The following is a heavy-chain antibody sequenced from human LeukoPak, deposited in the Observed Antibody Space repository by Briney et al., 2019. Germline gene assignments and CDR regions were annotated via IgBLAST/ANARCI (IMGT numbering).Heavy chain of an antibody. CDR3: AKAWYYYDSSGYYDYYYGMDV. CDR1: GFTFSSYA. CDR2: ISGSGGST. Sequence: GGSLRLSCAASGFTFSSYAMSWVRQAPRKGLEWVSGISGSGGSTYYADSVKGRFTISRDNSKNTLYLQMNSLRAEDTAVYYCAKAWYYYDSSGYYDYYYGMDVWGQGTTVTVSS. D-gene: IGHD3-22*01. J-gene: IGHJ6*02. V-gene: IGHV3-23*01.